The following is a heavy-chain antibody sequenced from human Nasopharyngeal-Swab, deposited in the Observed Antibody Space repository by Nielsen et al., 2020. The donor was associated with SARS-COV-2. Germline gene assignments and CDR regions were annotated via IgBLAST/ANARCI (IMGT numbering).Heavy chain of an antibody. CDR2: MNPNSGNT. V-gene: IGHV1-8*01. D-gene: IGHD3-10*01. J-gene: IGHJ5*02. CDR3: ARGRLWFGELLISWFDP. Sequence: WVRQAPGQGLEWMGRMNPNSGNTGYAQKFQGRVTMTRNTSISTAYMELSSLRSEDTAVYYCARGRLWFGELLISWFDPWGQGTLVTVSS.